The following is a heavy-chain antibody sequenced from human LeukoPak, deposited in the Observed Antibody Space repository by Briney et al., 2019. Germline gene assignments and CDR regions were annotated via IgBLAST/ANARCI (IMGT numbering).Heavy chain of an antibody. CDR1: GGSISSYY. D-gene: IGHD3-9*01. Sequence: SETLSLTCTVSGGSISSYYWSWIRQPPGKGLEWIGYIYYSGSTNYNPSLKSRVTISVDTSKNQFSLKLSSVTAADTAVYYCAKPYDILTGYRAPYYFDYWGQGTLVTVSS. V-gene: IGHV4-59*01. CDR2: IYYSGST. J-gene: IGHJ4*02. CDR3: AKPYDILTGYRAPYYFDY.